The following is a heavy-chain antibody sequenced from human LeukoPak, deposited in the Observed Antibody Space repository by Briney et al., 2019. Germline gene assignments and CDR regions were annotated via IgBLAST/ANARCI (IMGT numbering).Heavy chain of an antibody. Sequence: GGSLRLSCEASRVTFSVYAMTWGRQAPGQGLEWVSSIGSDNKPHYSESVKGRFAISRDTSKSLLFLQLAGLSAVTTALYCSARVLHYYVAMDVWGQGTTVTVSS. CDR2: IGSDNKP. J-gene: IGHJ6*02. D-gene: IGHD3-10*02. CDR1: RVTFSVYA. V-gene: IGHV3-69-1*01. CDR3: ARVLHYYVAMDV.